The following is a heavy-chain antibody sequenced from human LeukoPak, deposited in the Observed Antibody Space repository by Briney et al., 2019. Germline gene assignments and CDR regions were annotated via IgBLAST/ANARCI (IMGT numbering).Heavy chain of an antibody. CDR2: IYNSGST. J-gene: IGHJ3*01. Sequence: SETLSLTCTVSGGSISSYYWSWIRQPPGKGLEWIGYIYNSGSTNYNPSLKSRVTISVDTSKNQFSLKLSSVTAADTAVYYCARHYYDSSGYWGGTNFGDAFDLWGQGTMVTVSS. CDR3: ARHYYDSSGYWGGTNFGDAFDL. V-gene: IGHV4-59*08. CDR1: GGSISSYY. D-gene: IGHD3-22*01.